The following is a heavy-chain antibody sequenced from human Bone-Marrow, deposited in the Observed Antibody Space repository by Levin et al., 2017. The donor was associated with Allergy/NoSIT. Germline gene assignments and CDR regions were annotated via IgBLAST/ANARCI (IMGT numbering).Heavy chain of an antibody. J-gene: IGHJ4*02. D-gene: IGHD4-17*01. CDR1: GGSISYYY. CDR2: IYPSGSA. CDR3: AREDYAAPLIDY. V-gene: IGHV4-4*07. Sequence: PSETLSLTCTVSGGSISYYYWTWIRQPAGKGLEWIGRIYPSGSATYSPSLKSRVTMSVDMSNNQFSLNLTSVTAADTAMYFCAREDYAAPLIDYWGQGTLVTVSS.